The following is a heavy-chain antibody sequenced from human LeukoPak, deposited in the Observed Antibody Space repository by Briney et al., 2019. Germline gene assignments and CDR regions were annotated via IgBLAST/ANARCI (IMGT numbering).Heavy chain of an antibody. CDR3: AKDYYDSSGYSDAYDY. J-gene: IGHJ4*02. D-gene: IGHD3-22*01. CDR2: ISGSGGST. V-gene: IGHV3-23*01. CDR1: GFTFSSYA. Sequence: GGSLRLSCAASGFTFSSYAMSWVRQAPGKGLEWVSAISGSGGSTYYADSVKGRFTISRDNSKNTLYLQMTSLRAEDTAVYYCAKDYYDSSGYSDAYDYWGQGTLVTVSS.